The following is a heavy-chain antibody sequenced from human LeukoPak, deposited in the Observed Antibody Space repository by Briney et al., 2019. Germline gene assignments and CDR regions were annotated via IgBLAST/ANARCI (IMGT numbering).Heavy chain of an antibody. CDR2: ISGSGGST. V-gene: IGHV3-23*01. CDR3: AKDQGATFVHPDY. CDR1: GFTFSSYA. J-gene: IGHJ4*02. Sequence: PGGSLRLSCAASGFTFSSYAMSWVRQAPGKGLEWVSAISGSGGSTYYADSVKGRFTISRDNSKHTLYLQMNSLRAEDTAVYYCAKDQGATFVHPDYWGLGTLVTVSS. D-gene: IGHD1-26*01.